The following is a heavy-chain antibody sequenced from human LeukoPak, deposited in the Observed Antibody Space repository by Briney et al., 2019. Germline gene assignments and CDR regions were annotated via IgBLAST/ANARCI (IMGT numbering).Heavy chain of an antibody. D-gene: IGHD3-10*01. J-gene: IGHJ5*02. CDR1: GGSISSGYY. CDR2: IYHSGST. Sequence: PSETLSLTCTVSGGSISSGYYWGWIRQPPGKGLEWIGSIYHSGSTYYNPSLKSRVTISVDTSKNQFSLKLSSVTAADTAVYYCAREGVGGNWFDPWGQGTLVTVSS. V-gene: IGHV4-38-2*02. CDR3: AREGVGGNWFDP.